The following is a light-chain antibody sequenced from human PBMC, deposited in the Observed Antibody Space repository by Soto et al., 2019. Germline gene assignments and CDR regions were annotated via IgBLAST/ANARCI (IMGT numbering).Light chain of an antibody. CDR2: GAS. Sequence: EIVMTQSPATLSVSPGERATLSCRASQSVSSNLAWYQQKPGHAPRLLIYGASTRATGIPARFSGSGSGTEFTLTINSLQSEDFAVYYCQQYNNWPWKFGQGTKVDIK. V-gene: IGKV3-15*01. J-gene: IGKJ1*01. CDR3: QQYNNWPWK. CDR1: QSVSSN.